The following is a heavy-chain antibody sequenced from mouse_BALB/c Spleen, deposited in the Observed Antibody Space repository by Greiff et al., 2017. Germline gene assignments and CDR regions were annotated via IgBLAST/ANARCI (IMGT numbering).Heavy chain of an antibody. D-gene: IGHD2-2*01. Sequence: EVKLVESGGGLVQPGGSMKLSCVASGFTFSNYWMNWVRQSPEKGLEWVAEIRLKSNNYATHYAESVKGRFTISRDDSKSSVYLQMNNLRAEDTGIYYCTRPIYYGSPFDYWGQGTTLTVSS. CDR1: GFTFSNYW. V-gene: IGHV6-6*02. CDR2: IRLKSNNYAT. CDR3: TRPIYYGSPFDY. J-gene: IGHJ2*01.